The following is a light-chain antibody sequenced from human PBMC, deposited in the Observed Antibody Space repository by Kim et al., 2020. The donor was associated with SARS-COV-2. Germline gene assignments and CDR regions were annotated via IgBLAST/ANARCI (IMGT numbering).Light chain of an antibody. CDR1: QSVSSSY. J-gene: IGKJ2*01. V-gene: IGKV3-20*01. CDR3: QQYGSSSYT. Sequence: ELVLTQSPGTLSLSPGERATLSCRASQSVSSSYLAWYQHKPGQAPRLLIYGASSRATGIPDRFSGSGSGTDFTLTISRLEPEDFAVYYCQQYGSSSYTFGQGTKLEI. CDR2: GAS.